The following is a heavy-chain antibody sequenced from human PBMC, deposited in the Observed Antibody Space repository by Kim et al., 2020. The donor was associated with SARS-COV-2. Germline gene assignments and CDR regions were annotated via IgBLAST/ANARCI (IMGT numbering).Heavy chain of an antibody. Sequence: SETLSLTCTVSGGSISSGGYYWSWNRQHPGKGLEWVGYIYYSGSTYSNPSLKSRVTISVDTSKNQFALKLSSVTAADTAVYYCARAPGLGTMIVVVTHFDYGGRENLGTVSS. V-gene: IGHV4-31*03. D-gene: IGHD3-22*01. CDR3: ARAPGLGTMIVVVTHFDY. J-gene: IGHJ4*02. CDR2: IYYSGST. CDR1: GGSISSGGYY.